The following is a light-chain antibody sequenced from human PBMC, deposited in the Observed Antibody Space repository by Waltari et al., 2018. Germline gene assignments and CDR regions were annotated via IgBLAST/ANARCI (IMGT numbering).Light chain of an antibody. J-gene: IGLJ3*02. CDR2: EDN. CDR1: TPTIGNNY. V-gene: IGLV1-51*01. CDR3: GSWDSSLGIGV. Sequence: QSVLTQAPSVSAAPGQTVTISCSGPTPTIGNNYVSWYQQLPGAAPKIVIYEDNRRPSGIPDRFSGSKSGASATLGITGLQTGDEADYYCGSWDSSLGIGVLGGGTRLTVL.